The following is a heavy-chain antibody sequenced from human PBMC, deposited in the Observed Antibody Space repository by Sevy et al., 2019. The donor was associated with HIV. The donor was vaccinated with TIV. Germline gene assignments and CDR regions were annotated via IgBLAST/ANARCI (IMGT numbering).Heavy chain of an antibody. CDR2: ISSSTSTI. D-gene: IGHD3-22*01. V-gene: IGHV3-48*02. CDR3: ARNSYYYDSSGYYFHYMDV. J-gene: IGHJ6*03. Sequence: QLGGSLRLSCAASGFTFSSYNMNWVRQAPGKGLEWVSYISSSTSTIYYADSVKGRFTISRDNARNSLYLQMNSLRDEDTAFYYCARNSYYYDSSGYYFHYMDVWGKGTTVTVSS. CDR1: GFTFSSYN.